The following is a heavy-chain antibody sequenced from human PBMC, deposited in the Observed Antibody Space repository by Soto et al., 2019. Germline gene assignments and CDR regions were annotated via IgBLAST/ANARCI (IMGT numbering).Heavy chain of an antibody. CDR3: ARELVLRYFDWSPSYNWFDP. Sequence: GGSLRLSCAASGFTFSDYAIHWVRQAPGKGLEWVSVISYGGTYKYYADSVKGRFTISRDNSKNTLYLQMNSLRAEDTAVYYCARELVLRYFDWSPSYNWFDPWGQGTLVTSPQ. V-gene: IGHV3-30-3*01. D-gene: IGHD3-9*01. CDR1: GFTFSDYA. CDR2: ISYGGTYK. J-gene: IGHJ5*02.